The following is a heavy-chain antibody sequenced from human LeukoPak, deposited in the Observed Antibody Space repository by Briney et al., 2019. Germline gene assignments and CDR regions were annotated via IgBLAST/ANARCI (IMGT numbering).Heavy chain of an antibody. J-gene: IGHJ3*02. CDR3: ARENNILTGYNNDAFDI. CDR2: ISAYNGNT. V-gene: IGHV1-18*01. CDR1: GYTFTSYG. Sequence: ASVKVSCKASGYTFTSYGISWVRQAPGQGLEWMGWISAYNGNTNYAQKLQGRVTMTTDTSTSTAYMELRSLRSDDTAVYHCARENNILTGYNNDAFDIWGQGTMVTVSS. D-gene: IGHD3-9*01.